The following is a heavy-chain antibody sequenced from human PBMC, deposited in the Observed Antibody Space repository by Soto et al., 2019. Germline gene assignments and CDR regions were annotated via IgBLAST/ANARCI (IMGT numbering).Heavy chain of an antibody. J-gene: IGHJ6*02. CDR2: ISWNGGSI. Sequence: EVQLVESGGGLVQPGRSLRLSCAASGFTFDDYAMHWVRQAPGKGLEWVSGISWNGGSIGYADSVKGRFTISRDNAKNSLYLQMNSLRAEDTACYYCTKGILLYYYVYGMDVWGQGTTVTVSS. V-gene: IGHV3-9*01. D-gene: IGHD3-10*02. CDR3: TKGILLYYYVYGMDV. CDR1: GFTFDDYA.